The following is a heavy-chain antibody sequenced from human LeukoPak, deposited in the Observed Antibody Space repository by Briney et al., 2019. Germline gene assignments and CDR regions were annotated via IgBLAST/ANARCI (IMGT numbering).Heavy chain of an antibody. J-gene: IGHJ4*02. CDR1: GGSISSSNW. CDR3: ARVASNSRYCSSSSCYADYEFDY. CDR2: IYHSGST. Sequence: PSGTLSLTCAVSGGSISSSNWWSWVRQPPGKGLEWIGEIYHSGSTNYNPSLKSRVTISVDKSKNQFSLKLSSVTAADTAVYYCARVASNSRYCSSSSCYADYEFDYWGQGTLVTVSS. D-gene: IGHD2-2*01. V-gene: IGHV4-4*02.